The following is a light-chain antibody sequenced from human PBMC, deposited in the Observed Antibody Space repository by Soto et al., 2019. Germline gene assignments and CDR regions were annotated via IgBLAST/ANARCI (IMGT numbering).Light chain of an antibody. Sequence: DLQMIQSPSSLSASVGDRVTITCQASQEISNYLNWYQQKPGKAPKLLIYDASNLERGVPSRFSGRGSGTDFTFPISSLQPEDFATYYCQQYDHLPRTFGRGTKVEIK. CDR1: QEISNY. CDR3: QQYDHLPRT. J-gene: IGKJ1*01. V-gene: IGKV1-33*01. CDR2: DAS.